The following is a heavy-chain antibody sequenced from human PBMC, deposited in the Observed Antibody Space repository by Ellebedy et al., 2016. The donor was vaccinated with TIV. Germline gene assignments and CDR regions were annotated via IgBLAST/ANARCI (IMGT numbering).Heavy chain of an antibody. V-gene: IGHV3-11*01. D-gene: IGHD1-26*01. J-gene: IGHJ5*02. Sequence: GESLKISXAASGFTFSDYYMSWIRQAPGKGLEWVSTIDTSGKIIYYADSVKGRFTISRDSAKNSLYLQMNILRADDTAIYYCARVPRMGGTTWFNPWGQGTLVTVSS. CDR1: GFTFSDYY. CDR2: IDTSGKII. CDR3: ARVPRMGGTTWFNP.